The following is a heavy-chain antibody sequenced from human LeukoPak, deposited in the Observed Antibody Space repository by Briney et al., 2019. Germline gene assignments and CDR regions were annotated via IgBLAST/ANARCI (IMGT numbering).Heavy chain of an antibody. Sequence: ASVRVSCKASGYNFTTYFITWVRQAPGQGLKWMGWISPYNGHTKYAHSRQGRVTMTTDTSTITAFMELRSLMSDDTAVYFCAREGGSRKLDSWGQGTLVTVSS. CDR1: GYNFTTYF. J-gene: IGHJ5*01. CDR2: ISPYNGHT. V-gene: IGHV1-18*04. D-gene: IGHD1-26*01. CDR3: AREGGSRKLDS.